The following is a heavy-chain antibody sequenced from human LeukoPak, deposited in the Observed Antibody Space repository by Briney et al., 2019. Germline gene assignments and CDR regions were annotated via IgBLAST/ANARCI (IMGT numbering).Heavy chain of an antibody. CDR1: GGTFSSYA. D-gene: IGHD3-22*01. Sequence: ASVKVSCKASGGTFSSYAISWVRQAPGQGLEWMGRIIPILGIANYAQKFQGGVTITADKSTSTAYMELSSLRSEDTAVYYAVYYDSSYSAFDIWGQGTMVTVSS. J-gene: IGHJ3*02. CDR3: VYYDSSYSAFDI. CDR2: IIPILGIA. V-gene: IGHV1-69*04.